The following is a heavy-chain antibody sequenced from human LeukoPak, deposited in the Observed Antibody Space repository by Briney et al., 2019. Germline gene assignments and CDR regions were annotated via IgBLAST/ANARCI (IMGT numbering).Heavy chain of an antibody. CDR3: ARADSPFGHFDY. Sequence: SETLSLTCTVSGGSISSYYWSWVRQTPGKGLEWIGYIYYSGSTNYNPSLKSRVSISVDTSKSQFSLSLTSVTTADTAVYYCARADSPFGHFDYWGQGSLVTVSS. J-gene: IGHJ4*02. CDR1: GGSISSYY. V-gene: IGHV4-59*01. CDR2: IYYSGST. D-gene: IGHD3-16*01.